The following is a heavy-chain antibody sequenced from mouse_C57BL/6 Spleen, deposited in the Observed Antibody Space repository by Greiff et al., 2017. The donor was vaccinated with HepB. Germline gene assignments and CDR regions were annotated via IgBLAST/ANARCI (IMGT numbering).Heavy chain of an antibody. D-gene: IGHD1-1*01. V-gene: IGHV1-37*01. CDR2: INPYNGGT. J-gene: IGHJ1*03. CDR3: ASRSSYVGYFDD. CDR1: GYSFTGYF. Sequence: VQLKQPGPELVKPGASVKISCKASGYSFTGYFMNWVKQRPGKSLEWIGRINPYNGGTYYNQKFKGKATLTVDKSSSTAHMELQSLTSEDSAVDYCASRSSYVGYFDDWGTGTTVTVSS.